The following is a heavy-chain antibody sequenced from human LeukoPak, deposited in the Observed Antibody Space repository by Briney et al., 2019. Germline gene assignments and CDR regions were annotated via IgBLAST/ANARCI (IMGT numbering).Heavy chain of an antibody. V-gene: IGHV4-59*08. CDR3: AGHHPRNTVDF. J-gene: IGHJ4*02. Sequence: SETLSLTCTGYGGSISSYYWSWLRQPPGKGLEWIAYISDIGSINYNPSLKSRVTISLDTSKNQYSLKLSSVTAADTAVYYCAGHHPRNTVDFWGQGTLVTVSS. D-gene: IGHD2/OR15-2a*01. CDR1: GGSISSYY. CDR2: ISDIGSI.